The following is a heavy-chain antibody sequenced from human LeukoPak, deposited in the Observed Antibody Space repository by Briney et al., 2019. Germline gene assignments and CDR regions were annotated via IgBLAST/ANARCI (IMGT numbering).Heavy chain of an antibody. J-gene: IGHJ4*02. D-gene: IGHD6-19*01. CDR3: ATSSGWYHGSFDY. CDR1: GYTLTELS. V-gene: IGHV1-24*01. CDR2: FDPEDGET. Sequence: ASVKVSYKVSGYTLTELSMHWVRQAPGKGLEWMGGFDPEDGETIYAQKFQGRVTMTEDTSTDTAYMELSSLRSEDTAVYYCATSSGWYHGSFDYWGQGTLVTVSS.